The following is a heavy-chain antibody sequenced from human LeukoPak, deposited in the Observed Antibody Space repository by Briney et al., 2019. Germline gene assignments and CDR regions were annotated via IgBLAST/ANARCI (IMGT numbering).Heavy chain of an antibody. V-gene: IGHV3-21*01. J-gene: IGHJ4*02. CDR3: ARVGGHCTSTSCPPPDY. CDR2: IDSSSRYI. CDR1: GFTFSSYN. D-gene: IGHD2-2*01. Sequence: GGSLRFSCAASGFTFSSYNMDWVRQAPGKGLEWVSFIDSSSRYIYQADSVKGRFTISRDNAKSSVFLQMNSLRAEDTAVYYCARVGGHCTSTSCPPPDYWGQGTLVTVSS.